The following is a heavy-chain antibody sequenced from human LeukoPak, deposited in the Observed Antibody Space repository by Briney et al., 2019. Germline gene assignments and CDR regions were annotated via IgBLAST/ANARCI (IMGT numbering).Heavy chain of an antibody. V-gene: IGHV3-48*01. CDR3: ARASVSGHDY. Sequence: GGSLRLSCAASGFTFSSYSMNWVHQAPGKGLEWVSYISSSSSTIYYADSVKGRFAMSRDNSKTTLYLQMNSLRVEDTAVYYCARASVSGHDYWGQGTLVTVSS. CDR2: ISSSSSTI. CDR1: GFTFSSYS. J-gene: IGHJ4*02. D-gene: IGHD6-19*01.